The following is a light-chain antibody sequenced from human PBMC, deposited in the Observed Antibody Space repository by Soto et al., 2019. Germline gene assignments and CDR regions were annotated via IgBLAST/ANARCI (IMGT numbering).Light chain of an antibody. Sequence: DIQMTQSPSTLSGSVGDRVTITCRASQTISSWLAWYQQKPGKVPKLLIYSTSTLQSGVPSRFSGSASGTEFTLSISGLQPEDFATYYCQQLNTYLITFGQGTRLEIK. CDR1: QTISSW. J-gene: IGKJ5*01. V-gene: IGKV1-9*01. CDR2: STS. CDR3: QQLNTYLIT.